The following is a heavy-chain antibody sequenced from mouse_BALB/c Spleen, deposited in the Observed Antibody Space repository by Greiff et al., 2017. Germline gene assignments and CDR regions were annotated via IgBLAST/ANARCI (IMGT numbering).Heavy chain of an antibody. D-gene: IGHD1-1*01. Sequence: DVQLQESGPGLVKPSQSLSLTCSVTGYSITSGYYWNWIRQFPGNKLEWMGYISYDGSNNYNPSLKNRISITRDTSKNQFFLKLNSVTTEDTATYYCARRVYYGSSSFDYWGQGTTLTVSS. CDR3: ARRVYYGSSSFDY. CDR2: ISYDGSN. CDR1: GYSITSGYY. V-gene: IGHV3-6*02. J-gene: IGHJ2*01.